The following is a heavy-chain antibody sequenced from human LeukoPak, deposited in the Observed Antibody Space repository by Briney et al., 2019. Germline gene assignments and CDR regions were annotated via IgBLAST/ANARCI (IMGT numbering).Heavy chain of an antibody. J-gene: IGHJ4*02. Sequence: NSGGSLRLSCAASGFTFSSYSMNWVRQAPGKGLEWVSSISSSSSFIYYTDSVKGRFTISRDNAKNSLYLQMNSLRAEDTAVYYCAIGGMALYYFDYWGQGTLVTVSS. V-gene: IGHV3-21*01. CDR3: AIGGMALYYFDY. CDR2: ISSSSSFI. CDR1: GFTFSSYS. D-gene: IGHD3-16*01.